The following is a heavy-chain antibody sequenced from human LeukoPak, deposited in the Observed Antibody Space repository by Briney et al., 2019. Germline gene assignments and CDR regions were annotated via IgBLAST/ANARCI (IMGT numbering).Heavy chain of an antibody. V-gene: IGHV4-34*01. CDR1: GGSFSGYY. J-gene: IGHJ4*02. Sequence: SETLSLTCAVYGGSFSGYYWSWIRQPPGKGLEWIGEINHSGSTNYNPSLKSRVTISVDTSKNQFSLKLSSVTAADTAVYYCAKIEYSSSSRIYWGQGTLVTVSS. CDR3: AKIEYSSSSRIY. CDR2: INHSGST. D-gene: IGHD6-6*01.